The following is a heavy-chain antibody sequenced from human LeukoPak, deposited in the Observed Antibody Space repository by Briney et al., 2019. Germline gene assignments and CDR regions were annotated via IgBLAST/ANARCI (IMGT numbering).Heavy chain of an antibody. D-gene: IGHD2-15*01. V-gene: IGHV4-59*01. CDR2: IYYSGST. CDR1: GGSISSYY. J-gene: IGHJ4*02. CDR3: ARSVGEDFDY. Sequence: SETLSLTCTVSGGSISSYYWSWIRQPPGKGLEWIGYIYYSGSTNYNPSLKGRVTISVDTSKNQFSLKLSSVTAADTAVYYCARSVGEDFDYWGQGTLVTVSS.